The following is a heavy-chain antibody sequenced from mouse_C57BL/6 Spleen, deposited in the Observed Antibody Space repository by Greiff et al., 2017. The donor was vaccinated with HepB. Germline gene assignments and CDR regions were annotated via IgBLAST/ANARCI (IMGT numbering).Heavy chain of an antibody. CDR1: GFNIKDDY. J-gene: IGHJ1*03. V-gene: IGHV14-4*01. CDR3: TKPYYGSSHWYFDV. Sequence: EVQLQQSGAELVRPGASVKLSCTASGFNIKDDYMHWVKQRPEQGLEWIGWIDPENGDTEYASKFQGKATITADTSSNTAYLQLSSLTSEDTAVYYCTKPYYGSSHWYFDVWGTGTTVTVSS. CDR2: IDPENGDT. D-gene: IGHD1-1*01.